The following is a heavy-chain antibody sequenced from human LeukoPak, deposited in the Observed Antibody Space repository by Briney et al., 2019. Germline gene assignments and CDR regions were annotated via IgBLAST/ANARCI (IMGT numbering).Heavy chain of an antibody. CDR3: AVVVPAAIRPYYYGMDV. J-gene: IGHJ6*02. V-gene: IGHV3-23*01. D-gene: IGHD2-2*02. Sequence: AGGSLRLSCAASGFTFSSYAMSWVRQAPGKGLEWVSAISGSGGSTYYADSVKGRFTISRDNSKNTLYLQMNSLRAEDTAVYYSAVVVPAAIRPYYYGMDVWGQGTTVTVSS. CDR1: GFTFSSYA. CDR2: ISGSGGST.